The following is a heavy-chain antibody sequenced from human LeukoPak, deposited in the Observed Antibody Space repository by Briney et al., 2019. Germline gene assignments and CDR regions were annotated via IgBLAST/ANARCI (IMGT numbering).Heavy chain of an antibody. CDR2: ISSNGGST. V-gene: IGHV3-64D*06. CDR3: VKDGGCSSTTCYSPYYFDY. J-gene: IGHJ4*02. CDR1: GFTFSSYA. Sequence: GGSLRLSCAASGFTFSSYAMHWVRQAPGKGLEYVSAISSNGGSTYYADSVKGRFTISRDNSKNTLYLQMSSLRAEDTAVYYCVKDGGCSSTTCYSPYYFDYWGQGTLVTVSS. D-gene: IGHD2-2*01.